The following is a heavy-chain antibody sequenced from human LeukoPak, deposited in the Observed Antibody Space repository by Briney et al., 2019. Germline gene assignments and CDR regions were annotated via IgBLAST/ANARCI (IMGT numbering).Heavy chain of an antibody. CDR2: INTNTGNP. CDR3: ARDPRTYDSSGRPEDY. D-gene: IGHD3-22*01. Sequence: ASVKVSCKASGYTFTSYAMNWVRPAPGQGLAWMGWINTNTGNPTYAQGFTGRFVFSLDTSVSTAYLQISSLKAEDTAVYYCARDPRTYDSSGRPEDYWGQGTLVTVSS. V-gene: IGHV7-4-1*02. CDR1: GYTFTSYA. J-gene: IGHJ4*02.